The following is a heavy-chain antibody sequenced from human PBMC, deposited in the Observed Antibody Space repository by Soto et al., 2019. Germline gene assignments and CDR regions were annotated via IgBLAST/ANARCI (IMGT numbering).Heavy chain of an antibody. CDR1: GGSFSGHY. V-gene: IGHV4-34*01. J-gene: IGHJ4*02. D-gene: IGHD4-17*01. CDR2: INHSGST. Sequence: LSLTCAVYGGSFSGHYWNWIRQPPGKGLEWIGEINHSGSTNYNPSLKSRVTISVDTSKNQFSLKLSSVTAADTAVYYCARVDYGDFIDYWGQGTLVTVSS. CDR3: ARVDYGDFIDY.